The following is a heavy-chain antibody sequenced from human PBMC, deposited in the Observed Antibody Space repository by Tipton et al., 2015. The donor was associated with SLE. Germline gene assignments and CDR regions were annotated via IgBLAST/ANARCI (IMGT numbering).Heavy chain of an antibody. CDR1: SGSISSAGYY. J-gene: IGHJ4*02. CDR3: ARASFVVVVAGGYFDY. CDR2: IYYTGST. Sequence: TLSLTCTVSSGSISSAGYYWTWIHQHPEKGLEWIGFIYYTGSTNYNPSLKSRLTISVDTSNNHFSLNLGSVTAADTAVYYCARASFVVVVAGGYFDYWGQGTLVTVSS. V-gene: IGHV4-31*03. D-gene: IGHD2-15*01.